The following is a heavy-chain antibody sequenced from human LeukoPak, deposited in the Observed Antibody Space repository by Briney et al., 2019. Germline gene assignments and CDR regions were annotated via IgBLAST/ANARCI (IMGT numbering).Heavy chain of an antibody. CDR1: GGSISSFY. J-gene: IGHJ4*02. D-gene: IGHD3-9*01. Sequence: SETLSLTCNVSGGSISSFYWSWIRQPPGKGLEWIAYIYYSGSTNYNPSLKNRVTISVDTSKNQFSLKLSSVTAADTAVYYCARDPHYDILTGYYKGYWGQGTLVTVSS. CDR3: ARDPHYDILTGYYKGY. CDR2: IYYSGST. V-gene: IGHV4-59*12.